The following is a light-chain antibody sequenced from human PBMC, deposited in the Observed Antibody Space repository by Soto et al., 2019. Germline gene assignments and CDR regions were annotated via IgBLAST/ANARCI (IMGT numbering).Light chain of an antibody. CDR3: SLYTSENTYV. CDR2: EVS. J-gene: IGLJ1*01. V-gene: IGLV2-14*01. CDR1: SSDVGGYNY. Sequence: QSALTQPASVSGSPGQSITISCTGTSSDVGGYNYVSWYQQHPGKAPKLMIYEVSNRPSGVPGRFSGSKSGNTASLTISGLQAADEADYYCSLYTSENTYVFGTGTKVTVL.